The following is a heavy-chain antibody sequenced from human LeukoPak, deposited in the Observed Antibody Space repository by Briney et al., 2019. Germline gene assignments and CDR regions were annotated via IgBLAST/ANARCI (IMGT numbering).Heavy chain of an antibody. CDR3: AREGVGYSSSWYDDYFGY. Sequence: SETLSLTCTVSGGSISSYYWSWIRQPAGKGLEWIGRIYTSGSTNYNPSLKSRVTMSVDTSKNQFSLKLSSVTAADTAVYYCAREGVGYSSSWYDDYFGYWGQGTLVTVSS. V-gene: IGHV4-4*07. CDR1: GGSISSYY. D-gene: IGHD6-13*01. J-gene: IGHJ4*02. CDR2: IYTSGST.